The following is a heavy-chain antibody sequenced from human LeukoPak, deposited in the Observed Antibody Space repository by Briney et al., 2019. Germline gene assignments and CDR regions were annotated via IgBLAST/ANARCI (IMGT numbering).Heavy chain of an antibody. V-gene: IGHV3-48*03. J-gene: IGHJ5*02. CDR3: ASLWFDP. Sequence: GGSLRLSCAASGFQFSTYEMNWVRQAPGKGLEWVSYISTSGNTTYYVDSVKGRFTISRDNTKNSLYLQMNSLRAEDTAVYYCASLWFDPWGQGSLVTDSS. CDR1: GFQFSTYE. CDR2: ISTSGNTT.